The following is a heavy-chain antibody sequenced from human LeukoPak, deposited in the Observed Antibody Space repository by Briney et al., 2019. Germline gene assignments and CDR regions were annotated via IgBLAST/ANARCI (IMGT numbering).Heavy chain of an antibody. D-gene: IGHD3-10*01. J-gene: IGHJ4*02. V-gene: IGHV3-53*01. CDR3: ARGDRGSYYGSGDEYFDV. Sequence: GASLRLSCAASGFAGNSRYMAWVRQAPGKGLERRSIMYKSGSTEYADSVKGRFTISRDSSRNTLHLQMTSLRGEDTAVYYCARGDRGSYYGSGDEYFDVWGQGTRVTVAS. CDR1: GFAGNSRY. CDR2: MYKSGST.